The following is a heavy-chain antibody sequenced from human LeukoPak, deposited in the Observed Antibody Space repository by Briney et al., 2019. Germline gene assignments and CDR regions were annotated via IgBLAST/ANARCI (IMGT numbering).Heavy chain of an antibody. J-gene: IGHJ2*01. CDR3: AKFGVAAGTDYWYFDL. D-gene: IGHD6-19*01. Sequence: GGSLRLSCAASGFTFSSYWMSWVRQAPGKGLEWVANIKQDGSEKYYVDSVEGRFTISRDNSKNTLYLQMDSLRAEDTAVYYCAKFGVAAGTDYWYFDLWGRGTLVTVSS. V-gene: IGHV3-7*02. CDR1: GFTFSSYW. CDR2: IKQDGSEK.